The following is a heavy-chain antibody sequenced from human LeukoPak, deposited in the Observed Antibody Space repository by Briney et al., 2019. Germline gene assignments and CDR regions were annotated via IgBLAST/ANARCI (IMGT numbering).Heavy chain of an antibody. CDR2: IYWNDDN. D-gene: IGHD4-11*01. J-gene: IGHJ4*02. V-gene: IGHV2-5*01. CDR1: GFSLTTSGVG. Sequence: SGPTLVNPTQTLTLTCTFSGFSLTTSGVGVGWLRQPPGKALEWLALIYWNDDNRYSPSLKNRLTITKDTSKNQVVLTMTNMDPVDTATYYCARYGDYRFLYHFHYWGQGTLVTVSS. CDR3: ARYGDYRFLYHFHY.